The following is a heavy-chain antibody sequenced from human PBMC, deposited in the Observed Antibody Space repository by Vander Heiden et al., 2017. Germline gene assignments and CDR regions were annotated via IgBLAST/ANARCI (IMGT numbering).Heavy chain of an antibody. CDR2: INPSSAGA. Sequence: QVQLVQSGAEVKKPGASVTVSCKASGYTFANFHVHWVRQAPGRGLEWMGAINPSSAGAAYAQKFQGRVTITRDTSTTTVYMELSSLRSEDTAEYYCARERRRGSCTTCDFDYWGQGTLVTVSS. J-gene: IGHJ4*02. CDR3: ARERRRGSCTTCDFDY. D-gene: IGHD2-8*01. CDR1: GYTFANFH. V-gene: IGHV1-46*01.